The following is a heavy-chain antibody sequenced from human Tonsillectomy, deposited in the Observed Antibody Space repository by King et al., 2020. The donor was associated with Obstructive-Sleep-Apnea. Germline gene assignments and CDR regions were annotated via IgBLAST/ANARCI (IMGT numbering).Heavy chain of an antibody. D-gene: IGHD3-9*01. CDR2: ISYDETKQ. J-gene: IGHJ6*01. V-gene: IGHV3-30*02. Sequence: QVQLVESGGGVVQPGGSLRLSCTASGFTFSRYGIHWVRQAPGKGPEWVAVISYDETKQYYVDSVKGRFTISRDNSKNTVFLQMNSLTPEDTAVYYCAKVLAPTLPISIYPAAMHVWGQGTTVSVSS. CDR1: GFTFSRYG. CDR3: AKVLAPTLPISIYPAAMHV.